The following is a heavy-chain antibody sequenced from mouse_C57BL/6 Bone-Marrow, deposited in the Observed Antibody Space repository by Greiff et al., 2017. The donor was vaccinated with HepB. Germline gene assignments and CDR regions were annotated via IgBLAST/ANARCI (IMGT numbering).Heavy chain of an antibody. J-gene: IGHJ1*03. Sequence: EVKVVESGGDLVKPGGSLKLSCAASGFTFSSYGMSWVRQTPDKRLEWVATISSGGSYTYYPDSVKGRFTISRDNAKNTLYLQMSSLKSEDTAMYYCARRVDGYSLGYFDVWGTGTTVTVSS. CDR1: GFTFSSYG. D-gene: IGHD2-3*01. V-gene: IGHV5-6*02. CDR3: ARRVDGYSLGYFDV. CDR2: ISSGGSYT.